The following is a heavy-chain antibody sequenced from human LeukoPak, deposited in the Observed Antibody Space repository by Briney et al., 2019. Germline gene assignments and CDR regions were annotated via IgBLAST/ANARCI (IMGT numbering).Heavy chain of an antibody. CDR1: GFSFDDYG. V-gene: IGHV3-20*04. J-gene: IGHJ4*02. Sequence: GGSLRLSCAASGFSFDDYGLTWVRHAPAQGMELVSGINWNGDSTDYADSVKGRFTTSRDNAKNSLYLQMHSLRAEDTALYYCARDLRVVITGSFDSWGQGTLVTVSS. CDR2: INWNGDST. CDR3: ARDLRVVITGSFDS. D-gene: IGHD3-22*01.